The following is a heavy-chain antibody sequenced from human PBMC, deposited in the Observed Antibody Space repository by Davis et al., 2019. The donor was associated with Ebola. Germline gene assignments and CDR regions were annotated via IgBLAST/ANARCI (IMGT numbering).Heavy chain of an antibody. V-gene: IGHV4-39*01. CDR2: IYYSGST. Sequence: SETLSLTCTVSGASISSRSYYWGWIRQPPGKGLEWIGSIYYSGSTYYNPSLKSRVTISVDTSKNQFSLKLSSVTAADTAVYYCAGITVTKEWLFDYWGQGALVTVSS. CDR1: GASISSRSYY. CDR3: AGITVTKEWLFDY. J-gene: IGHJ4*02. D-gene: IGHD4-17*01.